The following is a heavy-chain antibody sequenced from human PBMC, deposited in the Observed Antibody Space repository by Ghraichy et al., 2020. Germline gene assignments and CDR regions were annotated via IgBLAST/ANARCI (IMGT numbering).Heavy chain of an antibody. CDR3: ARDGGGYCSSTSCSSEAYYYYGMDV. J-gene: IGHJ6*02. Sequence: GESLNISCAASGFTVSSNYMSWVRQAPGKGLEWVSVIYSGGSTYYADSVKGRFTISRDNSKNTLYLQMNSLRAEDTAVYYCARDGGGYCSSTSCSSEAYYYYGMDVWGQGTTVTVSS. V-gene: IGHV3-53*01. CDR1: GFTVSSNY. CDR2: IYSGGST. D-gene: IGHD2-2*01.